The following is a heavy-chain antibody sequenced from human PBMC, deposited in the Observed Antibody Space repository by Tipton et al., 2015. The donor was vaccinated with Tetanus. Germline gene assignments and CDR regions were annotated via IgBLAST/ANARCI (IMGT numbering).Heavy chain of an antibody. CDR3: VRGRGLGAYSYGFEY. D-gene: IGHD5-18*01. CDR1: GDYLSDYY. J-gene: IGHJ4*02. CDR2: IQRGGST. Sequence: TLSLTCGVFGDYLSDYYWTWVRQPPGKGLEWIGEIQRGGSTNYNPSLKSRVSMSLDTSKNQISLRLTSVTAADTAVYYCVRGRGLGAYSYGFEYWGRGALVTVSS. V-gene: IGHV4-34*01.